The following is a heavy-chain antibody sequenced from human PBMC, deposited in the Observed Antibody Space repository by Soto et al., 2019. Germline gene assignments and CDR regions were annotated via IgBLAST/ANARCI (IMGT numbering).Heavy chain of an antibody. J-gene: IGHJ4*02. CDR3: TRLPIAAAGVGY. D-gene: IGHD6-13*01. CDR1: GFTFSGSA. Sequence: EVQLVESGGGLVQPGGSLKLSCAASGFTFSGSAMHWVRQAPGKGLEWVGRIRSKANSYATAYAASVKGRFTISRDDSKNTAYLHMNSLKTEDTAVYYCTRLPIAAAGVGYWGQGTLVTVSS. CDR2: IRSKANSYAT. V-gene: IGHV3-73*01.